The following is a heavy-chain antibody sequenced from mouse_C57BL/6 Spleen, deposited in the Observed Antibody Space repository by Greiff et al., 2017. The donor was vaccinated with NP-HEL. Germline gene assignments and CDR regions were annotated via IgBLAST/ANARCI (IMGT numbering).Heavy chain of an antibody. CDR2: IYPGDGDT. J-gene: IGHJ4*01. CDR1: GYAFSSYW. CDR3: ARGHLQCMDY. D-gene: IGHD3-3*01. Sequence: VHLVESGAELVKPGASVKISCKASGYAFSSYWMNWVKQRPGKGLEWIGQIYPGDGDTNYNGKFKGKATLTADKSSSTAYMQLSSLTSEDSAVYFCARGHLQCMDYWGQGTSVTVSS. V-gene: IGHV1-80*01.